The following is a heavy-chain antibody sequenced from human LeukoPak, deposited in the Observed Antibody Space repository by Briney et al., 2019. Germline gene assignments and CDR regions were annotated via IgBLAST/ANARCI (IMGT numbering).Heavy chain of an antibody. Sequence: GGSLRLSCAASGFTFSNYYMSRIRQAPGKGLEWVSYISSSGSTIYYADSVKGRFTIFRDNAKNSLYLQMNSLRAEDTAVYYCASYHSSPLLHYWGQGTLVTVSS. CDR3: ASYHSSPLLHY. V-gene: IGHV3-11*01. D-gene: IGHD6-13*01. CDR2: ISSSGSTI. CDR1: GFTFSNYY. J-gene: IGHJ4*02.